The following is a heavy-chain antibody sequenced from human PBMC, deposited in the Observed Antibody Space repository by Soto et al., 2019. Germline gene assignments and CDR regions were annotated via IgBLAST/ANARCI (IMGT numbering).Heavy chain of an antibody. D-gene: IGHD5-18*01. Sequence: GGSLRLSRAASGFTFSSYAMHWVRQAPGKGLEWVAVISYDGSNKYYADSVKGRFTISRDNSKNTLYLQMNSLRAEDTAVYYCARDRDTAMVPDHPDYWGQGTLVTVSS. CDR2: ISYDGSNK. J-gene: IGHJ4*02. CDR3: ARDRDTAMVPDHPDY. CDR1: GFTFSSYA. V-gene: IGHV3-30-3*01.